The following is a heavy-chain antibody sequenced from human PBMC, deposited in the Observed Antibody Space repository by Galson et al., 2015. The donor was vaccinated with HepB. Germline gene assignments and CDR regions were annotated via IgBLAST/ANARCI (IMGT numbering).Heavy chain of an antibody. J-gene: IGHJ3*01. D-gene: IGHD3-9*01. Sequence: SVKVSCKGSGYSFNSYALRWVRQAPGQRLEWVGWINAGNGNTRSSQKFQGRVTITSDTSASTVYMELSSLRPEDTAIYYCARGDYDILTGYYVASFDVWGQGTMVTVSS. CDR1: GYSFNSYA. CDR2: INAGNGNT. V-gene: IGHV1-3*01. CDR3: ARGDYDILTGYYVASFDV.